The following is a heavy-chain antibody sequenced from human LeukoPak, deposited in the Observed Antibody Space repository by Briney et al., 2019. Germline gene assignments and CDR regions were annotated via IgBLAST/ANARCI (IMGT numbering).Heavy chain of an antibody. V-gene: IGHV1-18*01. CDR1: GYTFTSYG. Sequence: ASVKVSCKASGYTFTSYGISWVRQAPGQGLEWMGWISAYNGSTNYAQKLQGRVTMATDTSTSTAYMELRSLRSDDTAVYYCARAAELWFGGLLVHWFDPWGQGTLVTVSS. J-gene: IGHJ5*02. D-gene: IGHD3-10*01. CDR2: ISAYNGST. CDR3: ARAAELWFGGLLVHWFDP.